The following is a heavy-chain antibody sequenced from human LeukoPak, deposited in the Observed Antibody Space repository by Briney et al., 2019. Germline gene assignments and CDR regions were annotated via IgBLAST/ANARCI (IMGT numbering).Heavy chain of an antibody. CDR1: GYSFTSYW. CDR2: IYPSDSDT. Sequence: GESLKISCKGSGYSFTSYWIGWVRQMPGKGLEWMGIIYPSDSDTRYSPSFQGQVTISADKSISTAYLQWSSLKASDTAMYYCARQGSGFAPNYYYYMDVWGKGTTVTVSS. J-gene: IGHJ6*03. CDR3: ARQGSGFAPNYYYYMDV. V-gene: IGHV5-51*01. D-gene: IGHD3-10*01.